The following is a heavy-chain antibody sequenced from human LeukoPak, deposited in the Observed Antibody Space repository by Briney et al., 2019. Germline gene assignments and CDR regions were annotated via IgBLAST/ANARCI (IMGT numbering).Heavy chain of an antibody. J-gene: IGHJ4*02. Sequence: PGGSLRLSCAASGFTFSSYGMHWVRQAPGKGLEWVAVISYDGSNKYYADSAKGRFTISRDNSKNTLYLQMNSLRAEDTAVYYCARRDSGYDNCFDYWGQGTLVTVSS. CDR1: GFTFSSYG. CDR3: ARRDSGYDNCFDY. V-gene: IGHV3-30*03. CDR2: ISYDGSNK. D-gene: IGHD5-12*01.